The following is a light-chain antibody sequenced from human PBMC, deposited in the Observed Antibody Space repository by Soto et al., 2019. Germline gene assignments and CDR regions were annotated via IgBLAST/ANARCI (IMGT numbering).Light chain of an antibody. CDR1: QSVSSK. J-gene: IGKJ1*01. V-gene: IGKV3-15*01. CDR2: GAS. CDR3: QQYNNWPGT. Sequence: EIVLTQSPGTLSVSPGERATLSCRASQSVSSKLAWYQQKPGQAPRLLFYGASTGATGIPAMFSGSGSETEFTLSISSLQSEDFAVYSCQQYNNWPGTFGQGTKVDIK.